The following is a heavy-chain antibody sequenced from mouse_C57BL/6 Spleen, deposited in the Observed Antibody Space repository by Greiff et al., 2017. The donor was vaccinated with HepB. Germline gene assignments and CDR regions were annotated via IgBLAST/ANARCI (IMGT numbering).Heavy chain of an antibody. Sequence: VQLQESGPGLVQPSQSLSITCTVSGFSFTSYGVHWVRQSPGKGLEWLGVIWRGGSTDYNAAFMSRLSITKDNSKSQVFFKMNSLQADDTAIYYCGKKGAGEALGAWFAYWGQGTLVTVSA. CDR3: GKKGAGEALGAWFAY. CDR2: IWRGGST. CDR1: GFSFTSYG. V-gene: IGHV2-5*01. J-gene: IGHJ3*01. D-gene: IGHD3-3*01.